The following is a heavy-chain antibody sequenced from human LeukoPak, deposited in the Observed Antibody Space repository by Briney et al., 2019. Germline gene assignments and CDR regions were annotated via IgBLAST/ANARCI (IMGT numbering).Heavy chain of an antibody. CDR3: ARAQDPTILSYFDY. CDR2: ISSSSSYT. D-gene: IGHD5-24*01. J-gene: IGHJ4*02. CDR1: GFTFNTAW. Sequence: GGSLRLSCAASGFTFNTAWMIWVRQAPGKGLDWASSISSSSSYTNYADSVKGRFTISRDNAKNSLYLQMNSLRDEDTAVYYCARAQDPTILSYFDYWGQGTLVTVSS. V-gene: IGHV3-21*01.